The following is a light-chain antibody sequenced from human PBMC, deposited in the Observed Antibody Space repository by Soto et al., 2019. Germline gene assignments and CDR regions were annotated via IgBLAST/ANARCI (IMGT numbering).Light chain of an antibody. J-gene: IGKJ4*01. V-gene: IGKV2-28*01. CDR2: LGS. CDR1: QSLLHSNGYNY. Sequence: ESVMSQSPLSLSVTPGEPASISCRSSQSLLHSNGYNYLDWYLQKPGQSPQLLIYLGSFRAAGVPDRCSGSGSGTDFTLKSSRVEAADVGVYYCMQALQTPSFGGGTKVEIK. CDR3: MQALQTPS.